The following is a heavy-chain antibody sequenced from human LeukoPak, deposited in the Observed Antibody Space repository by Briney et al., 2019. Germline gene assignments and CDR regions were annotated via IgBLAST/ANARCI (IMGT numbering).Heavy chain of an antibody. V-gene: IGHV1-69*13. Sequence: SVKVSCKASGGTFSSYAISWVRQAPGQGLEWMGGIIPIFGTANYAQKFQGRVTITADESTSTAYMELSSLRAEDTAVYYCARVVAAAGQPHSAFDYWGQGTLVTVSS. D-gene: IGHD6-13*01. CDR3: ARVVAAAGQPHSAFDY. CDR2: IIPIFGTA. CDR1: GGTFSSYA. J-gene: IGHJ4*02.